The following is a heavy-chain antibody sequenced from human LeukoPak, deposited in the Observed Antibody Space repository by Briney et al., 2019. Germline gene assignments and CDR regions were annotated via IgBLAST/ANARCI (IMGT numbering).Heavy chain of an antibody. V-gene: IGHV4-59*01. D-gene: IGHD6-13*01. CDR2: IYYSGGT. CDR1: GGSISSYY. J-gene: IGHJ6*02. CDR3: ARDLHSSSRRHNYYYYGMDV. Sequence: SETLSLTCTVSGGSISSYYWSWIRQPPGKGLEWIGYIYYSGGTNYNPSLKGRVTISVDKSKNQFSLKLSSVTAADTAVYYCARDLHSSSRRHNYYYYGMDVWGQGITVTVSS.